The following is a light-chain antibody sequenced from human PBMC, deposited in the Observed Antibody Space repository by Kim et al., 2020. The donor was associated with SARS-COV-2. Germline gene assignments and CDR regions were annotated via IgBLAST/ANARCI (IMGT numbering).Light chain of an antibody. CDR3: LQDYNYPFT. V-gene: IGKV1-6*01. CDR1: QVIRSD. J-gene: IGKJ2*01. CDR2: VAS. Sequence: SASVGDRVTITCRASQVIRSDLAWYQQNPGKAPKVLIYVASNLQSGVPSRFSGGGSGTDFTLTISGLQHEDFATYYCLQDYNYPFTFGQGTKLEI.